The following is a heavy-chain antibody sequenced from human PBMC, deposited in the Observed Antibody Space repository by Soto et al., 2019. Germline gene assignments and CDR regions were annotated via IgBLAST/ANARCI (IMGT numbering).Heavy chain of an antibody. D-gene: IGHD2-21*01. CDR1: GLTFSSYA. CDR3: AKVAYCGGDCYFHYFDY. CDR2: ISGSGGTT. V-gene: IGHV3-23*01. Sequence: EVPLLESGGGLVQPGGSLRLSCAASGLTFSSYAMSWVRQAPGKGLEWGSVISGSGGTTYYADSVKGRVTIPRDNSKSTLYLQMNSLRAEDTAIYYYAKVAYCGGDCYFHYFDYWGQGTLVTVSS. J-gene: IGHJ4*02.